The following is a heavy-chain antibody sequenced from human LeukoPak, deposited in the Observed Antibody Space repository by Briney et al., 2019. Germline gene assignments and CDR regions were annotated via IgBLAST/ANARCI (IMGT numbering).Heavy chain of an antibody. CDR2: ISSSGSTI. CDR1: GFTFSDYY. Sequence: GGSLRLSCAASGFTFSDYYMSWIRQAPGKGLGWVSYISSSGSTIYYADSVKVRFTISRDNAKNSLFLQMNSLRAEDTAVYYCARDLRYGDYSLDYWGQGTLVTVSS. J-gene: IGHJ4*02. D-gene: IGHD4-17*01. CDR3: ARDLRYGDYSLDY. V-gene: IGHV3-11*01.